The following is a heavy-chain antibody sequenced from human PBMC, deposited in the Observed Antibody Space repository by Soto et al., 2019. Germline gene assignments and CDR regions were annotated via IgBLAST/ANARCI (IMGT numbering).Heavy chain of an antibody. J-gene: IGHJ6*02. CDR2: INPNSGGT. Sequence: VKVSCKASGYTFTGYYMHWVRQAPGQGLEWMGWINPNSGGTNYAQKFQGWVTMTRETSISTAYMELSRLRSDDTAVYYCARGGYCSGGSCFRGYYYYGMDVWGQGTTVTVSS. CDR3: ARGGYCSGGSCFRGYYYYGMDV. CDR1: GYTFTGYY. D-gene: IGHD2-15*01. V-gene: IGHV1-2*04.